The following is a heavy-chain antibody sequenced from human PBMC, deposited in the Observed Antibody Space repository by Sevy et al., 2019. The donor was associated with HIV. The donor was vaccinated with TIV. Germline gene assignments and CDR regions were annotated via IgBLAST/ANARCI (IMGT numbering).Heavy chain of an antibody. CDR3: ARASGSYDSSGYYYDDAFDI. D-gene: IGHD3-22*01. J-gene: IGHJ3*02. CDR1: GFTFSSYS. CDR2: ISSSSSTI. V-gene: IGHV3-48*01. Sequence: GESLKISCAASGFTFSSYSMNWVRQAPGKGLEWVSYISSSSSTIYYADSVKGRFTISRDNAKNSLYLQMNSLRAEDTAVYYCARASGSYDSSGYYYDDAFDIWGQGTMVTVSS.